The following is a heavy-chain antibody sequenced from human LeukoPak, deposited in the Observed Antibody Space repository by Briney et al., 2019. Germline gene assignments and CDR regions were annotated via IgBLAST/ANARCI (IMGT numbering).Heavy chain of an antibody. CDR1: VFTFSNYA. J-gene: IGHJ4*02. D-gene: IGHD5-24*01. CDR3: ARGPREGYN. Sequence: GGSLRLSCAASVFTFSNYAMHWLRRAPGKELEWVAITSLDGLKNNYADSVKGRFTNSRVNAKNSLYLQMHSLRAQDTAVYYCARGPREGYNWGEGTLVTDSS. CDR2: TSLDGLKN. V-gene: IGHV3-30*03.